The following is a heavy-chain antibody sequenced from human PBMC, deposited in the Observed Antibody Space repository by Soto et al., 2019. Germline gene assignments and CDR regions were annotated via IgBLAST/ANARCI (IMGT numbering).Heavy chain of an antibody. CDR3: GRHRRENGTYAQPQDP. CDR1: GASITSSAYF. D-gene: IGHD1-1*01. J-gene: IGHJ5*02. CDR2: ISYGGVP. Sequence: SETRCLSCTVSGASITSSAYFCGCVRHPPSKGLQWIGSISYGGVPYHNPSLKSRATMSIDTSKSHLSLSLATVTGADTAVYYCGRHRRENGTYAQPQDPWGQGGLVTVSS. V-gene: IGHV4-39*01.